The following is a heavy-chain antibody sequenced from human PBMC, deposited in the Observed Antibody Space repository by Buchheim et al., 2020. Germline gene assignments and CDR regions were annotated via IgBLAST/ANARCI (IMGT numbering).Heavy chain of an antibody. CDR2: ISYDGSNK. Sequence: QVQLVESGGGVVQPGRSLRLSCAASGFTFSSYAMHWVRQAPGKGLEWVAVISYDGSNKYYADSVKGRFTISRDNSKNTLYPQMNSLRAEDTAVYYCARDRGYSGYSYGMDVWGQGTT. CDR3: ARDRGYSGYSYGMDV. CDR1: GFTFSSYA. J-gene: IGHJ6*02. V-gene: IGHV3-30-3*01. D-gene: IGHD5-12*01.